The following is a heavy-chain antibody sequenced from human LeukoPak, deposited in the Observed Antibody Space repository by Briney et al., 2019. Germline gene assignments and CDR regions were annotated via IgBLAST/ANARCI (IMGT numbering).Heavy chain of an antibody. J-gene: IGHJ4*01. D-gene: IGHD3-16*01. CDR2: INLDGSEV. CDR1: GFAFTTYW. V-gene: IGHV3-7*01. CDR3: ASGRHDFVH. Sequence: GGSLRLSCSASGFAFTTYWMTWVRQAPGKGLEWVANINLDGSEVHYVDSLKDRFTISRDNARDSLYLQMNSPRAEDTAVYYCASGRHDFVHWGHGTLVTVSS.